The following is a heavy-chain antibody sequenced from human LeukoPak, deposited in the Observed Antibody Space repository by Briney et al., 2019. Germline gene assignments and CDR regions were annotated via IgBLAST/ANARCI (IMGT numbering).Heavy chain of an antibody. J-gene: IGHJ4*02. Sequence: GGSLRLSCAASGFTFSSYAMSWVRQAPGKGLEWVSTISASGSSTNYVDSVKGRFTISRDKSKNTLHLQMNSLRAEDTAVFYCAKGGALKSYYFDYWGQGTLVTVSS. CDR1: GFTFSSYA. CDR2: ISASGSST. D-gene: IGHD3-16*01. CDR3: AKGGALKSYYFDY. V-gene: IGHV3-23*01.